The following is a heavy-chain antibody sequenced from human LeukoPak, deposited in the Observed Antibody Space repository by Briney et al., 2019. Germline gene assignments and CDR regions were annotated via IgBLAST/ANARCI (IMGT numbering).Heavy chain of an antibody. CDR1: GGSISSSSYY. CDR2: IYYSGST. Sequence: PSETLSLTCTVSGGSISSSSYYWGWIRQPPGKGLEWIGSIYYSGSTYYNPSLKSRVTISVDTSKNQFSLKLSSVTAADTAVYYCARGIAADWNYGMDVWGQGTTVTVSS. J-gene: IGHJ6*02. V-gene: IGHV4-39*07. D-gene: IGHD6-13*01. CDR3: ARGIAADWNYGMDV.